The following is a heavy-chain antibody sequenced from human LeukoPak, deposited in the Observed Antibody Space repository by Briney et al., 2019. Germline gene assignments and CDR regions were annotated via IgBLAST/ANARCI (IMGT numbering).Heavy chain of an antibody. J-gene: IGHJ4*02. CDR2: INAGNGNT. CDR1: GYTFTSYA. Sequence: ASVKVSCKASGYTFTSYAMHWVRQAPGQRLEWMGWINAGNGNTKYSQKFQGRVTITRDTSASTAYMELSSLRSEDTAVYYCARVNLGIVVVSAAIGYWGQGTLVTVSS. V-gene: IGHV1-3*01. CDR3: ARVNLGIVVVSAAIGY. D-gene: IGHD2-2*01.